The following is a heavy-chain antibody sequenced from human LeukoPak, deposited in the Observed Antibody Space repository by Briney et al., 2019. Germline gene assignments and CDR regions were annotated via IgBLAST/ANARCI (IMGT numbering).Heavy chain of an antibody. V-gene: IGHV1-2*02. CDR3: ARVESGYYDYVWGSYRSPTGFDY. J-gene: IGHJ4*02. D-gene: IGHD3-16*02. CDR2: INPNSGGT. CDR1: GYTFTGYY. Sequence: GASVKVSCKASGYTFTGYYMHWVRQAPGQGLEWMGWINPNSGGTNYAQKFQGRVTMTRDTSISTAYMELSRLRSDDTAVYYCARVESGYYDYVWGSYRSPTGFDYWGQGTLVTVSS.